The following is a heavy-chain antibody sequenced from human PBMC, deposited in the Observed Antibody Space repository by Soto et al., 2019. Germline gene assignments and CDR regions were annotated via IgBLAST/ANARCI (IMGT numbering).Heavy chain of an antibody. CDR3: AKGPQDGYYDSGTFYSSVP. CDR2: INHSERV. Sequence: SETLSLTSAVYAGSSHGDYWSWIRQPPRKGVEWNGEINHSERVNFNQTFKSRVSISLDTSKNQMSLQLSSVSAADKAVYYCAKGPQDGYYDSGTFYSSVPRGQGTLVTV. D-gene: IGHD3-10*01. CDR1: AGSSHGDY. V-gene: IGHV4-34*01. J-gene: IGHJ5*02.